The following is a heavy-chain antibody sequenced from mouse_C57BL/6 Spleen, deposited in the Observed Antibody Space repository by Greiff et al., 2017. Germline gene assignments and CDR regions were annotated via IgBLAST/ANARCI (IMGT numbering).Heavy chain of an antibody. J-gene: IGHJ3*01. CDR2: IDPEDGET. Sequence: VQLKESGAELVKPGASVKLSCTASGFNIKDYYMHWVKQRTEQGLEWIGRIDPEDGETQYAPKFQGKATITADTSSNAAYLQLSSLTSEDTAVYYCARFPTAQATAWFAYWGQGTLVTVSA. CDR1: GFNIKDYY. CDR3: ARFPTAQATAWFAY. D-gene: IGHD3-2*02. V-gene: IGHV14-2*01.